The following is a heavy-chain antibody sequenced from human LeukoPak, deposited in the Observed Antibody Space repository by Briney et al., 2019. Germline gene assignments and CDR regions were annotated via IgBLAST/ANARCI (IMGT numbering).Heavy chain of an antibody. CDR1: GYTFTGYY. CDR3: ARDPNYYDSSSYFDY. J-gene: IGHJ4*02. CDR2: INPNSGGT. Sequence: ASVKVSCKASGYTFTGYYMHWVRQAPGQGLEWMGWINPNSGGTNYAQKFQGRVTMTRDTSISTAYMELSRLRSDDTAVYYCARDPNYYDSSSYFDYWGQGTPVTVSS. V-gene: IGHV1-2*02. D-gene: IGHD3-22*01.